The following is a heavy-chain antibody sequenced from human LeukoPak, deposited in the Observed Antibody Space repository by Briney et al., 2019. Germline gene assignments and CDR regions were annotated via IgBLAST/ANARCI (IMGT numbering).Heavy chain of an antibody. J-gene: IGHJ4*02. D-gene: IGHD2-21*02. CDR2: ITSSSTYI. CDR1: GFTFSSYA. V-gene: IGHV3-21*01. Sequence: SLRLSCAASGFTFSSYAMRWVRQAPGKGLEWVSSITSSSTYIYYAYSVKGRFTISRDNGKNSLYLQTNSLRAEDTAVYYCARSLYCGGDCYSGPFDYWGQGTLVTVFS. CDR3: ARSLYCGGDCYSGPFDY.